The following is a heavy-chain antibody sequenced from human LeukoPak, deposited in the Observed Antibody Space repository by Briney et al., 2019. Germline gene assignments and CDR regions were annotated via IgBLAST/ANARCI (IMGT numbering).Heavy chain of an antibody. CDR3: AKDKIVVAGNFDY. CDR1: GFTFSTYA. Sequence: PGGSLRLSCAASGFTFSTYAMSWVSQAPGKGLEWVSAISGGGGSTYYADSVKGRFIISRDNSKNTLYLQMNSLRAEDTAVYYCAKDKIVVAGNFDYWGQGTLVTVSS. V-gene: IGHV3-23*01. J-gene: IGHJ4*02. CDR2: ISGGGGST. D-gene: IGHD3-22*01.